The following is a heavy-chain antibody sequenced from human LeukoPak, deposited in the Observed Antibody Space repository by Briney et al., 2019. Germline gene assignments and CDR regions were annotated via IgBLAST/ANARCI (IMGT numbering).Heavy chain of an antibody. D-gene: IGHD5-24*01. CDR3: ANLDLHPIERDGPASFDY. Sequence: GGSLRLSCAASGFTFSSYSMNWVRQAPGKGLEWVSAISGSGGSTYYADSVKGRFTISRDNSKNTLYLQMNSLRAEDTAVYYCANLDLHPIERDGPASFDYWGQGTLVTVSS. V-gene: IGHV3-23*01. J-gene: IGHJ4*02. CDR2: ISGSGGST. CDR1: GFTFSSYS.